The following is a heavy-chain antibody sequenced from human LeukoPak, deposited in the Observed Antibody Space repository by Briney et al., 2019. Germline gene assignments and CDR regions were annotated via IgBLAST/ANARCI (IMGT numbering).Heavy chain of an antibody. CDR3: ARLLFGYSYGRPYYFDY. CDR1: GYTFTSYG. V-gene: IGHV1-18*01. J-gene: IGHJ4*02. CDR2: ISAYNGNT. D-gene: IGHD5-18*01. Sequence: ASVKVSCKASGYTFTSYGISWVRQAPGQGLEWMGWISAYNGNTNYAQKLQGRVTMTTDTSTSTAYMELRSLRSDDTAVYYCARLLFGYSYGRPYYFDYWGQGTLVTVSS.